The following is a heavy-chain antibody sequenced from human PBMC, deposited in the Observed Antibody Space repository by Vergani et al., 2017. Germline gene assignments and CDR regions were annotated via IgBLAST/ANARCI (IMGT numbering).Heavy chain of an antibody. CDR3: ARDMGSGYTAFDY. Sequence: QVQLQESGPGLVKPSQTLSLTCTVSGGPISSGSYYWSWIRQPAGKGLEWIGRIYTGGSTNYNPSLKSRVTISVDTSKNQFSLKLSSVTAADTAGYYCARDMGSGYTAFDYWGQGTLVTVSS. J-gene: IGHJ4*02. CDR2: IYTGGST. CDR1: GGPISSGSYY. V-gene: IGHV4-61*02. D-gene: IGHD3-22*01.